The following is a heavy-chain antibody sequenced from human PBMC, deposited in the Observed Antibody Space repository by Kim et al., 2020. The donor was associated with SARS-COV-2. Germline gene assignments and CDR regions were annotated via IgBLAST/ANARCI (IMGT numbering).Heavy chain of an antibody. V-gene: IGHV5-10-1*01. CDR3: ARDSSSSAPVEYFDY. Sequence: PSFQGHVTISADKSISTAYLQWSSLKASDTAMYYCARDSSSSAPVEYFDYWGQGTLVTVSS. J-gene: IGHJ4*02. D-gene: IGHD6-6*01.